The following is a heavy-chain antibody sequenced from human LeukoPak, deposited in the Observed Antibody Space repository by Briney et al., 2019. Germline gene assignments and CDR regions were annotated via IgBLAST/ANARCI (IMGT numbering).Heavy chain of an antibody. CDR3: ARGLDYFDY. Sequence: SETLSLTCTVSGGSISSSSYYWGWIRQPPGKGQEWIGSIYYSGSTYYNPSLKSRVTISVDTSKNQFSLKLSSVTAADTAVYYCARGLDYFDYWGQGTLVTVSS. J-gene: IGHJ4*02. V-gene: IGHV4-39*07. CDR2: IYYSGST. CDR1: GGSISSSSYY.